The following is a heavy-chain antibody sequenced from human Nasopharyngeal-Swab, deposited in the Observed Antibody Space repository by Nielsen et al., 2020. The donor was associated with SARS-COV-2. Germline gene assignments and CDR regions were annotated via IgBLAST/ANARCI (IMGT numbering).Heavy chain of an antibody. CDR1: GGSFCTGAYY. V-gene: IGHV4-31*03. Sequence: SLSLTCPVSGGSFCTGAYYWTLIRLHQGTGLEGIGYIFYSGITYYNPSLGGRITISVDTSKNQFALNMNSVTAADTAVYYCASDRRDRLSTYFDYWGQVTLVTVSS. CDR2: IFYSGIT. CDR3: ASDRRDRLSTYFDY. J-gene: IGHJ4*02.